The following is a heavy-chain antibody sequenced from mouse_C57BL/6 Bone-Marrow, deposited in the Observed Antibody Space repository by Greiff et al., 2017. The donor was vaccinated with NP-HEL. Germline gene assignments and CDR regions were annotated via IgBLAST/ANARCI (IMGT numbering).Heavy chain of an antibody. V-gene: IGHV1-26*01. J-gene: IGHJ3*01. Sequence: EVQLQQSGPELVKPGASVKISCKASGYTFTDYYMNWVKQSHGKSLAWIGDINPNNGGTSYNQKFKGKATLTVDKSSSTAYMELRSLTSEDSAVYYCARKDGYPGVFFAYWGQGTLVTVSA. CDR1: GYTFTDYY. CDR3: ARKDGYPGVFFAY. CDR2: INPNNGGT. D-gene: IGHD2-3*01.